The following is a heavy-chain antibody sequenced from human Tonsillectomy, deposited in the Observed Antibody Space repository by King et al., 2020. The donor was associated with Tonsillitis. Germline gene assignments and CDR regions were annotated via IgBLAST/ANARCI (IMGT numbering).Heavy chain of an antibody. D-gene: IGHD3-16*01. CDR3: ARVGAYYFDY. J-gene: IGHJ4*02. Sequence: LQLQESGSGLVKPSQTLSLTCAVSGGSISSGGYSWSWIRQPPGKGLEWIGYIYHSGSTYYNPSLKSRVTISVDRSKNQFSLKLSSVTAADTAVYYCARVGAYYFDYWGQGTLGTVSS. CDR2: IYHSGST. V-gene: IGHV4-30-2*01. CDR1: GGSISSGGYS.